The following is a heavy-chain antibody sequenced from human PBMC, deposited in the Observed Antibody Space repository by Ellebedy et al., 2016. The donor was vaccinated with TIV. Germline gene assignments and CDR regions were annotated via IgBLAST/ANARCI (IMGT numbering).Heavy chain of an antibody. CDR3: AKEPYELGRGLDY. Sequence: GGSLRLXXAASGFTLTTYAMAWVRQAPGTGLEWVSTFSRSGATNYADSVKGRFTISRDNSKNTLYLQMNSLRVEDTAVYYCAKEPYELGRGLDYWGQGTLVTVSS. CDR2: FSRSGAT. J-gene: IGHJ4*02. D-gene: IGHD7-27*01. CDR1: GFTLTTYA. V-gene: IGHV3-23*01.